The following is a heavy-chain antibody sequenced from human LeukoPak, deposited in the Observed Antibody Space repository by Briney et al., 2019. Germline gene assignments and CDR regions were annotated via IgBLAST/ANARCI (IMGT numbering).Heavy chain of an antibody. J-gene: IGHJ4*02. V-gene: IGHV3-30-3*02. CDR3: AKDLNYYDSSGYEAFDY. CDR2: ISYDGSNK. CDR1: GFTFSSYA. Sequence: GGSLRLSCAASGFTFSSYAMHWVRQAPGKGLEWVAVISYDGSNKYYADSVKGRFTISRDNSKNTLYLQMNSLRAEDTAVYYCAKDLNYYDSSGYEAFDYWGQGTLVTVSS. D-gene: IGHD3-22*01.